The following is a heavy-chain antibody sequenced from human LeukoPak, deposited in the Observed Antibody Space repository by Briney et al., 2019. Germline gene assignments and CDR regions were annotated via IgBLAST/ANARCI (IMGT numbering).Heavy chain of an antibody. Sequence: GGSLRLSCAASGFIFSDFGIHWVRQAPGKGLEWVTSIKQDGSEKYYVDSVKGRFTISRDNAKNSLYLQMNSLRAEDTAVYYCASQSYSGYDWTFDYWGQGTLVTVSS. CDR3: ASQSYSGYDWTFDY. CDR2: IKQDGSEK. CDR1: GFIFSDFG. V-gene: IGHV3-7*01. D-gene: IGHD5-12*01. J-gene: IGHJ4*02.